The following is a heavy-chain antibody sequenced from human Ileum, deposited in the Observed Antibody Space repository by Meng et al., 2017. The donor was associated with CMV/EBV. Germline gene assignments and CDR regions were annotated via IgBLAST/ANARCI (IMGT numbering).Heavy chain of an antibody. CDR3: ARGDTVTTPLPHRGDY. CDR1: GFTFSSYG. Sequence: GGSLRLSCAASGFTFSSYGVNWVRQAPGKGLEWVSSISSSGGFIYYANSVKGRFTISRDNAKHSLYLQMNSLRAEDTAVYYCARGDTVTTPLPHRGDYWGQGTLVTVSS. D-gene: IGHD4-17*01. V-gene: IGHV3-21*06. J-gene: IGHJ4*02. CDR2: ISSSGGFI.